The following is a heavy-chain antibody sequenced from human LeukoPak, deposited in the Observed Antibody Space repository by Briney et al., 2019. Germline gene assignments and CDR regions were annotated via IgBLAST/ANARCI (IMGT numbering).Heavy chain of an antibody. Sequence: SETLSLTCTLSGDSTTVFYWSWIRHPPEGGLGWIGYIYYSGITKYNTPLKSRVTISIDTSKNQFSLNLSSVTDSDTGIYYCAREQGWMQRGMDAFDIWGQGTMVTVSS. CDR3: AREQGWMQRGMDAFDI. CDR2: IYYSGIT. J-gene: IGHJ3*02. D-gene: IGHD7-27*01. V-gene: IGHV4-59*01. CDR1: GDSTTVFY.